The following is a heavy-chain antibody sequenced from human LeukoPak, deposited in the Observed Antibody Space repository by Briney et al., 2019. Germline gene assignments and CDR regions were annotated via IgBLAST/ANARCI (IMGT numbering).Heavy chain of an antibody. Sequence: PGGSLRLSCAASGFTFSSYAMSWVRQAPGKGLEWVSAISGSGGSTHYADSVKGRFTISRDNSKNTLYLQMNSLRAEDTAVYYCAKDPPTTYYYGSGSRNAGRYYGMDVWGQGTTVTVSS. D-gene: IGHD3-10*01. CDR2: ISGSGGST. CDR3: AKDPPTTYYYGSGSRNAGRYYGMDV. V-gene: IGHV3-23*01. CDR1: GFTFSSYA. J-gene: IGHJ6*02.